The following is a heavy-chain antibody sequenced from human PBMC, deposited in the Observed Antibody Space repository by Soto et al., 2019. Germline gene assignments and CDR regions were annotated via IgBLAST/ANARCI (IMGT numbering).Heavy chain of an antibody. CDR3: VKGGWLDF. Sequence: EVQLLESGGGLVQTGGSLRLSCEASGFTFSSFEMSWVRQAPGRGLEWVAFISDDSSRTYYADAVKGRFTVSRDNSMYTRYLQMNSLTAEDTAVYACVKGGWLDFWGQGTLVTVSS. CDR2: ISDDSSRT. J-gene: IGHJ5*01. V-gene: IGHV3-23*01. D-gene: IGHD3-16*01. CDR1: GFTFSSFE.